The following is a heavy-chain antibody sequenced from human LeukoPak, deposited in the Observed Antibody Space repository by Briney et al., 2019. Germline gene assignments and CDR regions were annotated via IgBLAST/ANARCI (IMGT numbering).Heavy chain of an antibody. CDR2: ISARGDVT. D-gene: IGHD2-2*03. Sequence: GGSLRLPCAVSGFTSSSFPMTWVRQAPGKGLEWVSAISARGDVTYYADSVRGRFTISRDNSKNTLYLQTNSLTADDTAVYFCAMDRGFWGQGTLVTVSS. V-gene: IGHV3-23*01. CDR3: AMDRGF. J-gene: IGHJ4*02. CDR1: GFTSSSFP.